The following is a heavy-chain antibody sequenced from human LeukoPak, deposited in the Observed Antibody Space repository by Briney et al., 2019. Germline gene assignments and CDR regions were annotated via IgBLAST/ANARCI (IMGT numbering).Heavy chain of an antibody. V-gene: IGHV4-39*01. CDR3: ARQYGSGTWYFDF. D-gene: IGHD3-10*01. CDR2: LYFTGTV. CDR1: GDSITNSDYF. Sequence: SETLSLTCNVSGDSITNSDYFWAWIHQPPGKGLEWIATLYFTGTVFHNPSLKSRVSISVDKSKNQFSLKVNSVTAADTAVYYCARQYGSGTWYFDFWGQGILVSVSS. J-gene: IGHJ4*02.